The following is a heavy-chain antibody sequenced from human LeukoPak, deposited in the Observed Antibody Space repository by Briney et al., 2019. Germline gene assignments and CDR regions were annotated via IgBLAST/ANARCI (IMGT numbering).Heavy chain of an antibody. CDR2: ISWDGGST. D-gene: IGHD6-13*01. CDR1: GFTFDDYA. CDR3: ARDGSRIAAAGNVRRREDAFDI. J-gene: IGHJ3*02. Sequence: PGGSLRLSCAASGFTFDDYAMHWVRQAPGKGLEWVSLISWDGGSTYYADSVKGRFTISRDNSKNSLYLQMNSLRAEDTAVYYCARDGSRIAAAGNVRRREDAFDIWGQGTMVTVSS. V-gene: IGHV3-43D*03.